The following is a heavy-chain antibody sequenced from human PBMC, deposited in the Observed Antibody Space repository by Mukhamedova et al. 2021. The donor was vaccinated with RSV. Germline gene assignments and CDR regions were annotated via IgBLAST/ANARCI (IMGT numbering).Heavy chain of an antibody. CDR2: GSTI. D-gene: IGHD6-19*01. CDR3: ASGWPSYFDY. J-gene: IGHJ4*02. V-gene: IGHV3-11*01. Sequence: GSTIYYADSVKGRFTISRDNAKNSLYLQMNSLRAEDTAVSYCASGWPSYFDYWGQGTLVTVSS.